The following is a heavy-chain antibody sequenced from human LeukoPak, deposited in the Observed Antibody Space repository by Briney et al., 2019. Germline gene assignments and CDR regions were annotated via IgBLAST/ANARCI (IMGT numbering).Heavy chain of an antibody. V-gene: IGHV3-48*04. CDR1: GFTFSSYS. D-gene: IGHD1-26*01. J-gene: IGHJ6*02. Sequence: GGSLRLSCAASGFTFSSYSMNWVRQAPGKGLEWVSYISSSSSTIYYADSVKGRFTISRDNAKNSLYLQMNSLRAEDTAVYYCARPVVGDYYGMDVWGQGTTVTVSS. CDR3: ARPVVGDYYGMDV. CDR2: ISSSSSTI.